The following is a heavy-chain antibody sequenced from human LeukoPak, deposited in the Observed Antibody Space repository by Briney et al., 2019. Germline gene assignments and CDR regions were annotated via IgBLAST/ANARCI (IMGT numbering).Heavy chain of an antibody. Sequence: GASVKVSCKASGYTFTSYGISWVRQAPGQGLEWMGWISAYNGNTNYAQKLQGRVTMTTDTSTSTAYMELRSLRSDDTAVYYCATVPREAVHNWFDPWGQGTLVTVSS. CDR1: GYTFTSYG. D-gene: IGHD1-26*01. V-gene: IGHV1-18*01. J-gene: IGHJ5*02. CDR2: ISAYNGNT. CDR3: ATVPREAVHNWFDP.